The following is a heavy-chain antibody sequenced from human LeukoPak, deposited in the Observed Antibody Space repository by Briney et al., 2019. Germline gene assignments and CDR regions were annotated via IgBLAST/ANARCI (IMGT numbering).Heavy chain of an antibody. Sequence: PSETLSPTCTVSGGSISSGGYYWSWIRQHPGKGLEWIGYIYYSGSTYYNPSLKSRVTISVDTSKNQFSLKLSSVTAADTAVYYCARDGYSSSASWWYFDLWGRGTLVTVSS. CDR3: ARDGYSSSASWWYFDL. J-gene: IGHJ2*01. CDR2: IYYSGST. CDR1: GGSISSGGYY. V-gene: IGHV4-31*03. D-gene: IGHD6-6*01.